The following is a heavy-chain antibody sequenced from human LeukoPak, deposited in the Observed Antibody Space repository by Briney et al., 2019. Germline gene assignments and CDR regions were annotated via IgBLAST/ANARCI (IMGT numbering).Heavy chain of an antibody. J-gene: IGHJ4*02. CDR1: GFTFSSYW. CDR3: ARDRMGGYDSSGYYDY. D-gene: IGHD3-22*01. Sequence: HSGGSLRLSCAASGFTFSSYWMHWVRQAPGKGLVWVSHINSDGSSTSYADSVKGRFTISRDNAKNTLYLQMNSLRAEDTAVYYCARDRMGGYDSSGYYDYWGQGTLVTVSS. V-gene: IGHV3-74*01. CDR2: INSDGSST.